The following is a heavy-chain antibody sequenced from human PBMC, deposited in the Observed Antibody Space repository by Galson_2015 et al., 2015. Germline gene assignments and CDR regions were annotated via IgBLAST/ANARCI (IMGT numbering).Heavy chain of an antibody. CDR1: GGSIRSSSYY. CDR2: IYYSGST. V-gene: IGHV4-39*01. D-gene: IGHD5-18*01. Sequence: LSLTCTVSGGSIRSSSYYWGWIRQPPGKGLEWIGSIYYSGSTYYNPSLKSRVTISVDTSKNQFSLKLSSVTAADTAVYYCARYWRGTARGLDYFDYWGQGTLVTVSS. CDR3: ARYWRGTARGLDYFDY. J-gene: IGHJ4*02.